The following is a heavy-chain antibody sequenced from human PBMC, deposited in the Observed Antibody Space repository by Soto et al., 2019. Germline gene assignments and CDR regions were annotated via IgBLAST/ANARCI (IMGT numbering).Heavy chain of an antibody. CDR2: VYYSEST. CDR1: GGSISSSSYY. J-gene: IGHJ4*02. CDR3: ARSRETRPDYYGSGSQPRWYFDY. Sequence: SETLSLTCTVSGGSISSSSYYWGWIRQPPGKGLEWIGSVYYSESTYYNPSLKSRVTISVDTSKNQFSLKLSSVTAADTAVYYCARSRETRPDYYGSGSQPRWYFDYWGQGTLVTVSS. D-gene: IGHD3-10*01. V-gene: IGHV4-39*01.